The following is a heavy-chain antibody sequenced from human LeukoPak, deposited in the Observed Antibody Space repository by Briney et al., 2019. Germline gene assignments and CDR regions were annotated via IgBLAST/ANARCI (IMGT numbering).Heavy chain of an antibody. J-gene: IGHJ4*02. CDR2: INPNSGGT. CDR3: AGSGSYLDYFDY. D-gene: IGHD3-10*01. CDR1: GYTFTGYY. Sequence: ASVKVSCKASGYTFTGYYMHWVRQAPGQGLVWMGWINPNSGGTNYAQKFQGRVTMTRDTSISTAYMELSRLRSDDTAVYYCAGSGSYLDYFDYWGQGTLVTVYS. V-gene: IGHV1-2*02.